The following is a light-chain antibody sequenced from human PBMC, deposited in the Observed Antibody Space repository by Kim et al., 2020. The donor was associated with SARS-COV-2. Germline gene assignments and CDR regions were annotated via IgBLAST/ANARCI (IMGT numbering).Light chain of an antibody. J-gene: IGKJ4*01. CDR1: QRIINH. Sequence: ASVRDRVTITCRLAQRIINHVAGFQQTTGNAPKSLLYGASSWHRGVTSQFSGSGSGTDFTLNISSLQPDDFSPYYCHQYDTLPFTFGGGTKVDIK. V-gene: IGKV1-16*02. CDR3: HQYDTLPFT. CDR2: GAS.